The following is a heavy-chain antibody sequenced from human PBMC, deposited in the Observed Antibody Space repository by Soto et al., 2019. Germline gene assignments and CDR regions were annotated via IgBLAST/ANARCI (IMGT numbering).Heavy chain of an antibody. CDR2: IWHAGSNK. D-gene: IGHD6-19*01. CDR3: ARDRSGPFYYYYHYMDV. Sequence: PGRSLRLSCAASGFPLSSSGMHWVRPAPGQPLEWVAVIWHAGSNKYYADSVKGRFTISRDNSKNTLYLQMNSLRAEDTAVYYCARDRSGPFYYYYHYMDVWGKGTTVTVSS. CDR1: GFPLSSSG. V-gene: IGHV3-33*01. J-gene: IGHJ6*03.